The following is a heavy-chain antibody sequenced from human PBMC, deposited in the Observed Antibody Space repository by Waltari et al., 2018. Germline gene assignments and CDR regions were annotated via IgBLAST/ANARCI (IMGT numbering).Heavy chain of an antibody. CDR3: ARVGSYYYDSSGPYIDY. CDR1: GGSFSGYY. CDR2: INHSGST. J-gene: IGHJ4*02. Sequence: QVQLQQWGAGLLKPSETLSLTFAVYGGSFSGYYWIWICQPPGKGLEWIGEINHSGSTNYNPSLKSRVTISVDTSKNQFSLKLSSVTAADTAVYYCARVGSYYYDSSGPYIDYWGQGTLVTVSS. V-gene: IGHV4-34*01. D-gene: IGHD3-22*01.